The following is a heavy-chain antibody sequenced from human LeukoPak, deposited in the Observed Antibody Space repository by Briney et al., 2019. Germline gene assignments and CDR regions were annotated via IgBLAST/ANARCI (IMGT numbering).Heavy chain of an antibody. Sequence: GGSLRLSCAASGYTFSIYWMHWVRQGPGEGPVWVSRINEDGSYTSYTESVRGRFTISRDNAKNTLYLQMNSLRAEDTAVYYCSRDTFGARDSWGQGTLVTVSS. J-gene: IGHJ4*02. CDR3: SRDTFGARDS. CDR1: GYTFSIYW. CDR2: INEDGSYT. V-gene: IGHV3-74*01. D-gene: IGHD3-10*01.